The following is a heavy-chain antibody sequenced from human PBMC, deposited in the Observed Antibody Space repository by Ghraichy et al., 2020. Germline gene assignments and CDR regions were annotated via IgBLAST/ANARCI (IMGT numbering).Heavy chain of an antibody. CDR2: IDWNGGST. J-gene: IGHJ4*02. CDR1: GFTLSNYV. CDR3: AREGYSSGRAPALDY. V-gene: IGHV3-64*02. Sequence: LSLTCAASGFTLSNYVMHWVRQAPGKGLEFVSGIDWNGGSTYYADSVKGRFTISRDNSRDMVYLQVGSLRAEDMAVYYCAREGYSSGRAPALDYWGQGTPVTVSP. D-gene: IGHD6-19*01.